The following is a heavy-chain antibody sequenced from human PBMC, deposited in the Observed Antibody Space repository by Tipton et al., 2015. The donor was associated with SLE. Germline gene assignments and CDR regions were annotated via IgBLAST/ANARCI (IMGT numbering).Heavy chain of an antibody. Sequence: SLRLSCAASGFTFSSYGMHWVRQAPGKGLEWVANINQDGSETYSVDSVKGRFTISRDNGKNSLSLQMNSLRAEDTAVYYCARDLISGYYGSDYWGQGTLVTVSS. CDR2: INQDGSET. CDR3: ARDLISGYYGSDY. V-gene: IGHV3-7*01. J-gene: IGHJ4*02. CDR1: GFTFSSYG. D-gene: IGHD3-22*01.